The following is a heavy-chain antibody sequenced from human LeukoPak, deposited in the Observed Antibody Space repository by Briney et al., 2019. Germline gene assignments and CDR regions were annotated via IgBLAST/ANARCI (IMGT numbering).Heavy chain of an antibody. V-gene: IGHV3-30-3*01. D-gene: IGHD2-15*01. Sequence: PGGSLRLSCAASGFTFSSYAMHWVRQAPGKGLEWVAVISYDGSNKYYADSVKGRFTISRDNSKNTLYLQMNSLRAEDTAVYYCARELVVVAAFDYWGQGTLVTVSS. CDR2: ISYDGSNK. CDR3: ARELVVVAAFDY. J-gene: IGHJ4*02. CDR1: GFTFSSYA.